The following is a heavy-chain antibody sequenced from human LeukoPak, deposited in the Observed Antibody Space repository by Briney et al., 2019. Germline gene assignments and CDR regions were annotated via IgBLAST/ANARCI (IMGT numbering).Heavy chain of an antibody. CDR1: GGSISSYY. Sequence: SETLSLTCTVSGGSISSYYWSWIRQPAGKGLEWIGRIYTSGSTTYNPSLKSRVTMSVDTSKNQFSLKLRSVTAADTAVYYCEREGIHCSSTSCYHRWFDPWGQGTLVTVSS. J-gene: IGHJ5*02. CDR3: EREGIHCSSTSCYHRWFDP. D-gene: IGHD2-2*01. CDR2: IYTSGST. V-gene: IGHV4-4*07.